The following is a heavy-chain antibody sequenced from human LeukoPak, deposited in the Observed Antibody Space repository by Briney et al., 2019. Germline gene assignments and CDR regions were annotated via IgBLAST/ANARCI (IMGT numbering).Heavy chain of an antibody. CDR3: ARDLPRYCSGGSCGYFQH. CDR2: ISGTGGRT. Sequence: GGSLRLSCAASGFAFSSYAMSWVRQAPGKGLEWVSSISGTGGRTYYADSVKGRFTISRDNSKNTLYLQMNSLRAEDTAVYYCARDLPRYCSGGSCGYFQHWGQGTLVTVSS. D-gene: IGHD2-15*01. V-gene: IGHV3-23*01. CDR1: GFAFSSYA. J-gene: IGHJ1*01.